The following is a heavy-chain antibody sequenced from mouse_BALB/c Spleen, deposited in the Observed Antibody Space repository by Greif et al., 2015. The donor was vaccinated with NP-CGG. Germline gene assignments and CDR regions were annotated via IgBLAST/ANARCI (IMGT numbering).Heavy chain of an antibody. J-gene: IGHJ2*01. CDR2: INPSTGYT. V-gene: IGHV1-7*01. Sequence: QVQLQQPGAELAKPGASVKMSCKASGYTFTSYWMHWVKQRPGQGLEWIGYINPSTGYTEYNQKFEDKATLTADKSSSTAYMQLSSLTSEDSAVYYCAIYDGYYFDYWGQGTTLTVSS. CDR3: AIYDGYYFDY. D-gene: IGHD2-3*01. CDR1: GYTFTSYW.